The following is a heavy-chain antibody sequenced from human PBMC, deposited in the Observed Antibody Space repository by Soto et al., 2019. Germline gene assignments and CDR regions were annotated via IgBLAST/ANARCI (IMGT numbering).Heavy chain of an antibody. CDR2: IYYSGST. J-gene: IGHJ4*02. CDR3: ARFESPLFDY. D-gene: IGHD3-9*01. Sequence: PSETLSLTCTVSGGSVSSGSYYWSWIRQPPGKGLEWIGYIYYSGSTNYNPSLKSRVTISVDTSKNQFSLKLSSVTAADTAVYYCARFESPLFDYWGQGTLVTVSS. CDR1: GGSVSSGSYY. V-gene: IGHV4-61*01.